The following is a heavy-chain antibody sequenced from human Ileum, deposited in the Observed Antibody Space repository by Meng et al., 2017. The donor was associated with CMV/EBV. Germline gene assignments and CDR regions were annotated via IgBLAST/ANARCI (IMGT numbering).Heavy chain of an antibody. CDR1: GGSISGANW. J-gene: IGHJ4*02. D-gene: IGHD3-22*01. CDR2: VCRGGNA. V-gene: IGHV4-4*02. CDR3: TTGSAYSPPGQFHQ. Sequence: VSGGSISGANWWTWVRQTPGKGLEWVGEVCRGGNAMYNPSLQSRLTISVDDSTNQVSLRLRSVTAADTAMYYCTTGSAYSPPGQFHQWGQGTLVTVSS.